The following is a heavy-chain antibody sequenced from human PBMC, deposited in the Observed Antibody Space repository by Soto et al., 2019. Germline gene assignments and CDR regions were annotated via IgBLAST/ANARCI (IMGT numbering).Heavy chain of an antibody. Sequence: QPGGSLRLSCAASGFTFSSYGMNWVRQAPGKGLEWVSALSGSGDTTYYADSVRGRFSISRDNSKNTLYLQMSSLRGEDTAVYYCAKGTQSFYYYAMDVWGQGTTVTV. J-gene: IGHJ6*02. CDR3: AKGTQSFYYYAMDV. CDR2: LSGSGDTT. V-gene: IGHV3-23*01. CDR1: GFTFSSYG.